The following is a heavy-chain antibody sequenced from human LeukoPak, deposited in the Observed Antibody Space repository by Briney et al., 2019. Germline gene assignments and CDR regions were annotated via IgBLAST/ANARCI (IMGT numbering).Heavy chain of an antibody. V-gene: IGHV3-74*01. Sequence: GGSLRLSCTASGFTFSNYWMHWVRQDPGKGLVWVSRITNDGSGATYADSVKGRFTISRDNAKNKVYLQLNSLRAEDTAVYYCARDIATTPVYWGQGTLVTVPS. J-gene: IGHJ4*02. D-gene: IGHD5-12*01. CDR1: GFTFSNYW. CDR3: ARDIATTPVY. CDR2: ITNDGSGA.